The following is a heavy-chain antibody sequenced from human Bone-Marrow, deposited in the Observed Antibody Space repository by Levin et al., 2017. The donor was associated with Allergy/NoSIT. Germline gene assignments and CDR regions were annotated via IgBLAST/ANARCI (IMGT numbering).Heavy chain of an antibody. V-gene: IGHV4-39*01. CDR3: ARLTDYVWGSYRTDFDY. Sequence: SCSVSGDSVSSSRHYWGWVRQPPGKGLQWIATVYYSGTTDFNPSLKSRVATSLDTSKNQITLRLTSVTAADTAVYYCARLTDYVWGSYRTDFDYWGQGTVVIVSS. CDR1: GDSVSSSRHY. D-gene: IGHD3-16*02. J-gene: IGHJ4*02. CDR2: VYYSGTT.